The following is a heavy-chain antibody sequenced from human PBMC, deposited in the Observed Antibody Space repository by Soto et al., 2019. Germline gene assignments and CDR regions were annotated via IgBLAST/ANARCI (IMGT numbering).Heavy chain of an antibody. J-gene: IGHJ4*02. CDR2: IYYSGST. CDR3: ARGPVVTPFVDY. D-gene: IGHD2-21*02. Sequence: SETLSLTCAVSGDSINTDYYWSWIRQPPGKGLEWIGHIYYSGSTNYNPPLKSRVTISVDASKNQFSLKLSSVTAADTAICYCARGPVVTPFVDYWGQGTLVTVSS. CDR1: GDSINTDYY. V-gene: IGHV4-59*01.